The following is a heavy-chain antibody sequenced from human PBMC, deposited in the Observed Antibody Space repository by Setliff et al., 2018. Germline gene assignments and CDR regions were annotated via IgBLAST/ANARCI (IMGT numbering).Heavy chain of an antibody. D-gene: IGHD5-12*01. CDR1: GGSISSGNFY. Sequence: TLSLTCTVSGGSISSGNFYWSWIRQTAGKGLEWIGLIQSSGNTNYNPSLQSRVTISIDTSKNQFSLKMTSVTAADTALYYCAGTPARGTTWLSPFDYWGQGTLVTVSS. V-gene: IGHV4-61*02. CDR3: AGTPARGTTWLSPFDY. CDR2: IQSSGNT. J-gene: IGHJ4*02.